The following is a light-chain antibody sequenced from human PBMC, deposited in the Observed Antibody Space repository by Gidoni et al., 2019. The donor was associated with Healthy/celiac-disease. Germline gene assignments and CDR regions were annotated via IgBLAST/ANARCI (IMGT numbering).Light chain of an antibody. CDR3: QQYNSYSRV. V-gene: IGKV1-5*03. Sequence: DIQMTQSPSTLSASVGDRVTITCRASQSISSWLAWYQQKPGKAPKLLIDKASSLESGVPSRFSGSGSGTEFTLTISSLQPDDFATYYCQQYNSYSRVFGQGTKLEIK. CDR1: QSISSW. CDR2: KAS. J-gene: IGKJ2*01.